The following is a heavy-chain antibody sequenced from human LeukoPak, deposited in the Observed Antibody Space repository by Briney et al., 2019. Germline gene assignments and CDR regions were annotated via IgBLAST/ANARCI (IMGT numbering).Heavy chain of an antibody. CDR1: GFTFDDYA. CDR2: ISWDGGST. CDR3: AKDSAGAAGSNYYYGMDV. V-gene: IGHV3-43D*04. J-gene: IGHJ6*04. Sequence: GRSLRLSCAASGFTFDDYAMHWVRQAPGKGLEWVSLISWDGGSTYYADSVKGRFTISRDNSKNSLYLQMNSLRAEDTALYYCAKDSAGAAGSNYYYGMDVWGKGTTVTVSS. D-gene: IGHD6-13*01.